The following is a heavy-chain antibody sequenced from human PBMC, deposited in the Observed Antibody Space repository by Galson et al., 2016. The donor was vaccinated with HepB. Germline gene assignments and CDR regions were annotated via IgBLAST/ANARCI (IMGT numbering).Heavy chain of an antibody. CDR2: FDFHTGWT. V-gene: IGHV3-23*01. CDR3: SKAYSGGSPYRAFDF. CDR1: GFSFSTYT. Sequence: SLRLPCAASGFSFSTYTMGWVRQAPGKGLEWVSTFDFHTGWTLYADSVKGLFTISRDTSKNTLYLQMNSLRVEDTAIYYCSKAYSGGSPYRAFDFRGQGTVVTVSP. D-gene: IGHD2-15*01. J-gene: IGHJ3*01.